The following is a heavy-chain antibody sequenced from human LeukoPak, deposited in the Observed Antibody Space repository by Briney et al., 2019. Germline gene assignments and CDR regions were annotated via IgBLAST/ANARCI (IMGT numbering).Heavy chain of an antibody. Sequence: SVKVPCKASGGTFSSYAISWVRQAPGQGLEWMGGIIPIFGTANYAQKFQGRVTITADESTSTAYMELSSLRSEDTAVYYCARVGERGYSYGLNWFDPWGQGTLVTVSS. D-gene: IGHD5-18*01. CDR1: GGTFSSYA. V-gene: IGHV1-69*01. J-gene: IGHJ5*02. CDR2: IIPIFGTA. CDR3: ARVGERGYSYGLNWFDP.